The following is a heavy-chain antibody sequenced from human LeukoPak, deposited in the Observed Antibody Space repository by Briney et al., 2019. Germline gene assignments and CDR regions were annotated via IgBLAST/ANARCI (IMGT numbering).Heavy chain of an antibody. Sequence: GGSLRLSCAASGFTFDDYAMHWVRQAPGKGLEWVSGISWNSGSIGYADSVKGRFTISRDNAKNSLYLQMNSLRAEDTALYYCAKTHVDFLGVDLFDYWGQGSLVTVSS. J-gene: IGHJ4*02. D-gene: IGHD3-3*01. CDR3: AKTHVDFLGVDLFDY. CDR2: ISWNSGSI. CDR1: GFTFDDYA. V-gene: IGHV3-9*01.